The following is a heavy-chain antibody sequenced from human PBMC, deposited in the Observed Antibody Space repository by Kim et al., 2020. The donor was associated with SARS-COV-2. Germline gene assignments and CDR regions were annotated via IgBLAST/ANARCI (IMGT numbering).Heavy chain of an antibody. CDR2: ISGSGGST. CDR3: AKEARPYCGGDCSTAEYFQH. V-gene: IGHV3-23*01. J-gene: IGHJ1*01. CDR1: GFTFSSYA. D-gene: IGHD2-21*01. Sequence: GGSLRLSCAASGFTFSSYAMSWVRQAPGKGLEWVSAISGSGGSTYYADSVKGRFTISRDNSKNTLYLQMNSLRAEDTAVYYCAKEARPYCGGDCSTAEYFQHWGQGTLVTVSS.